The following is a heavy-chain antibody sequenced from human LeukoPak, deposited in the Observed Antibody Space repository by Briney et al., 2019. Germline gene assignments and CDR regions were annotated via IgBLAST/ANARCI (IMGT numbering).Heavy chain of an antibody. D-gene: IGHD4-17*01. CDR3: ARRTTTVTTLGPFDY. V-gene: IGHV4-30-4*01. CDR2: IYYSGST. CDR1: GGSISSGDYY. Sequence: SETLSLTCTVSGGSISSGDYYWSWIRQPPGKGLEWIGYIYYSGSTYHNPSLKSRVTISVDTSKNQFSLKLSSVTAADTAVYYCARRTTTVTTLGPFDYWGQGTLVTVSS. J-gene: IGHJ4*02.